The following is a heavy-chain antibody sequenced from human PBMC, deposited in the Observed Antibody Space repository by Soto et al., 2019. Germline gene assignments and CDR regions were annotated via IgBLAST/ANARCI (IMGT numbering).Heavy chain of an antibody. J-gene: IGHJ5*02. CDR2: FYTSGNT. V-gene: IGHV4-4*07. CDR1: CGSVSSYY. Sequence: SETLSLTCTVSCGSVSSYYWSWIRQPAGKGLEWIGRFYTSGNTNYNPSLKSRVTMSLDTSKNQFSLKLSSVTAADTAVYFCASDSTGWFDPWGQGTLVTVSS. CDR3: ASDSTGWFDP. D-gene: IGHD7-27*01.